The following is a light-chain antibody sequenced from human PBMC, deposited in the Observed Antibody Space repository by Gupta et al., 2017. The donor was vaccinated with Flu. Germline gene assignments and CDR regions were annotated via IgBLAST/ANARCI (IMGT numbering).Light chain of an antibody. CDR3: SSDTSSSTLV. CDR1: SCDVGSYNY. V-gene: IGLV2-14*01. Sequence: SITISCTGTSCDVGSYNYVSWYQQHPGKATKLMIYEVSKRPSGVSNRFSGSKSGNTASLTIAGHQAEDEADYYCSSDTSSSTLVFGGGTKLTVL. J-gene: IGLJ2*01. CDR2: EVS.